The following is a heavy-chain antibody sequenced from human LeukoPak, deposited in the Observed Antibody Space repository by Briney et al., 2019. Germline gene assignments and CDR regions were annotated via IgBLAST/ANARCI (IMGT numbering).Heavy chain of an antibody. CDR2: TNSGGTST. CDR1: GFPFSVFS. V-gene: IGHV3-23*01. CDR3: AKQSYARSLGE. D-gene: IGHD2-8*01. J-gene: IGHJ4*02. Sequence: SGGSLRLSCAPSGFPFSVFSMSWVRQATGKGLEWISTTNSGGTSTYYAESVKGRFTISRDNSKNTLYLQMRSLSVEDTAVYYCAKQSYARSLGEGGPGTLVSVSS.